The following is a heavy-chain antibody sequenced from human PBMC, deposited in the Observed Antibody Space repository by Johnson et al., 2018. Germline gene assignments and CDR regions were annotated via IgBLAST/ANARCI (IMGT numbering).Heavy chain of an antibody. CDR2: ISDGGSST. Sequence: VQLQESGGGLVQPGGSLRLSCAASGLTFSNFAMSWVRQAPGKGLEWVSRISDGGSSTDYADSVRGRFTISRDNSKNTLYLQMNSLRAEDPAVYYCASGGYSDPETFHHWGQGTLVTVSS. CDR3: ASGGYSDPETFHH. CDR1: GLTFSNFA. D-gene: IGHD1-26*01. V-gene: IGHV3-23*01. J-gene: IGHJ1*01.